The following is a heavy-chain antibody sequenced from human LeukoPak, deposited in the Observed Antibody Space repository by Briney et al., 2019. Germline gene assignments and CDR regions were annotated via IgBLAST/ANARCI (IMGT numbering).Heavy chain of an antibody. V-gene: IGHV3-23*01. CDR2: ISGSGGYA. Sequence: GGSLRLSCAASGFTFSSYAMSWVRRAPGKGLEWVSSISGSGGYAYYANSVKGRFITSRDNSKNTLYLQMNSLRAEDTAVYYCAKIGRDGYNVDYWGQGTLVTVSS. CDR1: GFTFSSYA. CDR3: AKIGRDGYNVDY. D-gene: IGHD5-24*01. J-gene: IGHJ4*02.